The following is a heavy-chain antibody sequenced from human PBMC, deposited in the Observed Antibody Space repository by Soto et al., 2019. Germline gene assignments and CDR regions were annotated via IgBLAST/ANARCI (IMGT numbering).Heavy chain of an antibody. V-gene: IGHV3-23*01. CDR3: GKACGEDKNPIDS. D-gene: IGHD2-21*01. Sequence: PGGSLRLSCVASGITFGSRAMSWVRQAPGEGLEWVSTITDSGGDAKYADSVRGRFAISRDNSKSTVYLQMNSLRDDETGVYYCGKACGEDKNPIDSSGRGTMVTVSS. J-gene: IGHJ5*01. CDR1: GITFGSRA. CDR2: ITDSGGDA.